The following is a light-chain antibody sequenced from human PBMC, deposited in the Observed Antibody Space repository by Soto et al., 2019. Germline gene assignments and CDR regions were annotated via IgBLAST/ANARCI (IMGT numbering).Light chain of an antibody. CDR1: SSNIGSNT. CDR2: SNN. V-gene: IGLV1-44*01. CDR3: AAWDDSLSVPV. Sequence: QSVLTQPPSASGTPGQRVTISCSGSSSNIGSNTVNWYHQLPGTAPKLLIYSNNQRPSGVPDRFSGSKSGTSASLAISGLQSEDEAAYYCAAWDDSLSVPVFGGGTKLTVL. J-gene: IGLJ2*01.